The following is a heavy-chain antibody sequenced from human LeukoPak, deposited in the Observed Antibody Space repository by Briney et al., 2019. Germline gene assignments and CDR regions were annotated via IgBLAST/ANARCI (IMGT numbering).Heavy chain of an antibody. V-gene: IGHV1-18*01. J-gene: IGHJ3*02. D-gene: IGHD1-20*01. CDR1: GYTFTSYG. Sequence: ASVKVSCKASGYTFTSYGISWLRQAPGQGLEWMGWISAYNGNTNYAQKLQGRVTMTTDTSTSTAYMELRSLRSDDTAVYYCARGYNWTPAGRYAFDIWGQGTMVTVSS. CDR3: ARGYNWTPAGRYAFDI. CDR2: ISAYNGNT.